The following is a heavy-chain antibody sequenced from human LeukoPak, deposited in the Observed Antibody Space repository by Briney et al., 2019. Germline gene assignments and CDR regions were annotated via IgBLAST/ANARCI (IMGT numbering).Heavy chain of an antibody. J-gene: IGHJ4*02. CDR1: GGSINSYY. V-gene: IGHV4-59*01. CDR2: IYYSGGT. D-gene: IGHD3-10*01. CDR3: ARGFGEFLSYFDY. Sequence: SETLSLTCTVSGGSINSYYWSWIRQPPGKGLEWIGYIYYSGGTNYNPSLTSRLTISLDTSKNQFSLKLSSVTAADTAVYYCARGFGEFLSYFDYWGQGTLVTVSS.